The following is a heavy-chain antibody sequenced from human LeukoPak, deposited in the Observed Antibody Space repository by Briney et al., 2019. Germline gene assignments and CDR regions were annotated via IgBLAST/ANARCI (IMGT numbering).Heavy chain of an antibody. J-gene: IGHJ4*02. V-gene: IGHV1-18*01. CDR2: ISAYNGYT. CDR1: GYTFTRYG. D-gene: IGHD6-13*01. Sequence: GASVKVSCKASGYTFTRYGITWVRQAPGQGLEWMTWISAYNGYTNYAETFQGRVTMTTDASTSTAYKELRGLRSDDTAVYYCARDHMLRSAAGTLDYWGQGTLVTVSS. CDR3: ARDHMLRSAAGTLDY.